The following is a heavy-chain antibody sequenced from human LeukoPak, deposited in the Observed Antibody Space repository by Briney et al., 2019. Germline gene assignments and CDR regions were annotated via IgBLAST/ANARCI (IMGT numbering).Heavy chain of an antibody. V-gene: IGHV3-30*18. CDR3: AKDQGIQAGYFDY. CDR2: ISYDGSNK. D-gene: IGHD6-13*01. J-gene: IGHJ4*02. CDR1: GFTFSSYG. Sequence: GGSLRLSCAASGFTFSSYGMHWVRQAPGKGLEWVAVISYDGSNKYYADSVKGRFTISRDNSKNTLYLQMNSLRAEDTAVYYCAKDQGIQAGYFDYWGQGTLVTVAS.